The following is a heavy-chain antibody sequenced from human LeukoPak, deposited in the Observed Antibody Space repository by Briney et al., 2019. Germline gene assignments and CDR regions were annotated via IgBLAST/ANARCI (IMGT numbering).Heavy chain of an antibody. J-gene: IGHJ4*02. CDR3: ATVPLVYYFDY. Sequence: RTSETLSLTCTVSGYSISSGYYWGWIRQPPGKGLEWIGSIYHSGSTYYNPSLKSRVTISVDTSKNQFSLKLSSVTAADTAVYYCATVPLVYYFDYWGQGTLVTVSS. V-gene: IGHV4-38-2*02. CDR2: IYHSGST. D-gene: IGHD2-8*01. CDR1: GYSISSGYY.